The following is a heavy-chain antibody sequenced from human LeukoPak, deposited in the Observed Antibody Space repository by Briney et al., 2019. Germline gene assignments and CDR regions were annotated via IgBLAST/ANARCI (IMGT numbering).Heavy chain of an antibody. CDR2: IYTSGST. J-gene: IGHJ5*02. V-gene: IGHV4-4*07. CDR1: GDSINNFY. D-gene: IGHD3-16*01. Sequence: SETLSLTCAVSGDSINNFYWSWIRQPAGKGLEWIGRIYTSGSTNYNPSLKSRVTISVDTSKNQFSLKLSSVTAADTAVYYCARCRQPYYDYVWGSYGWFDPWGQGTLVTVSS. CDR3: ARCRQPYYDYVWGSYGWFDP.